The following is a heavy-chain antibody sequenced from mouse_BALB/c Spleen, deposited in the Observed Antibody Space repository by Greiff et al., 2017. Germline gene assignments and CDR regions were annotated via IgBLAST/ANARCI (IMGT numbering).Heavy chain of an antibody. D-gene: IGHD4-1*01. V-gene: IGHV6-6*02. Sequence: EVQRVESGGGLVQPGGSMKLSCVASGFTFSNYWMNWVRQSPEKGLEWVAEIRLKSNNYATHYAESVKGRFTISRDDSKSSVYLQMNNLRAEDTGIYYCTRAGSAWFAYWGQGTLVTVSA. CDR3: TRAGSAWFAY. CDR2: IRLKSNNYAT. CDR1: GFTFSNYW. J-gene: IGHJ3*01.